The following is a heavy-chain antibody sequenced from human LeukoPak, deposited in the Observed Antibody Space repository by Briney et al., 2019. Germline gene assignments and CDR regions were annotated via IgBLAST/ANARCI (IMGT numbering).Heavy chain of an antibody. CDR1: GFTFSSYP. CDR3: ASSGSYRFDY. CDR2: ITASGTAM. D-gene: IGHD1-26*01. V-gene: IGHV3-48*02. J-gene: IGHJ4*02. Sequence: GGSLRLSCAASGFTFSSYPMNWVRQAPGKGLEWVSHITASGTAMFYADSVKGRFTISRDNAKNSLYLQMNSLRDEDTAVYYCASSGSYRFDYWGQGTLVTVSS.